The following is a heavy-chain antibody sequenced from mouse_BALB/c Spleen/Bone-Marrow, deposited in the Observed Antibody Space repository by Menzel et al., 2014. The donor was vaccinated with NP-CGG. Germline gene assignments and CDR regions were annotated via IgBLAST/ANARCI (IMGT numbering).Heavy chain of an antibody. Sequence: EVQLQQSGPELVKPGASVKISCKASGYSFTGYFMNWVMQSHGKSLEWIGLINPYNGDTFYNQKFKGKATLTVDKSSSTAHMELRSLASEDSAVYYCARSGYYGSSYFDYWGQGTTLTVSS. J-gene: IGHJ2*01. CDR3: ARSGYYGSSYFDY. D-gene: IGHD1-1*01. V-gene: IGHV1-20*02. CDR1: GYSFTGYF. CDR2: INPYNGDT.